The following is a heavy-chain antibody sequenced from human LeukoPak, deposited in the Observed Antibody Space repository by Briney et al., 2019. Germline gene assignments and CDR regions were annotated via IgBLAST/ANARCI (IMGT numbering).Heavy chain of an antibody. CDR1: GFTFSSYA. V-gene: IGHV3-23*01. CDR3: AKGSGGSTSYYYYYYYMDV. Sequence: GGSLRLSCAASGFTFSSYAMSWVRQAPGKGLEWVSAISGSGGSTYYADSVKGRFTISRDNSKNTLYLQMNSLRAEDTAVYYCAKGSGGSTSYYYYYYYMDVWGKGTTVSVSS. J-gene: IGHJ6*03. CDR2: ISGSGGST. D-gene: IGHD2-2*01.